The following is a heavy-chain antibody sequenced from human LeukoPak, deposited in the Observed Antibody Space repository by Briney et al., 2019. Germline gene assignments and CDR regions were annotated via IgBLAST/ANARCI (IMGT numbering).Heavy chain of an antibody. J-gene: IGHJ5*02. CDR1: GYTFTGYY. V-gene: IGHV1-2*06. CDR3: ARERGSVLRYFDWLPNWFDP. Sequence: ASVKVSCKASGYTFTGYYMHWVRQAPGQGLEWMGRINPNSGGTNYAQKFQGGVTMTRDTSISTAYMELSRLRSDDTAVYYCARERGSVLRYFDWLPNWFDPWGQGTLVTVSS. D-gene: IGHD3-9*01. CDR2: INPNSGGT.